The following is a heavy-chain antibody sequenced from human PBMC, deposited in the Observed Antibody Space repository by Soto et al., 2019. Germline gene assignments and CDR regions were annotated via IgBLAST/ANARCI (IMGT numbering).Heavy chain of an antibody. CDR1: GYNFTSYW. CDR3: ARGYSSSWYFGKYYFDY. D-gene: IGHD6-13*01. Sequence: EVPLVQSGSYVKKPAESLKISCKGSGYNFTSYWICWVRQMPGKCLECMWIIYPGDSDTRYSPSFQGQVTISADKSISTAYLQWSSLKASDTAMYYCARGYSSSWYFGKYYFDYWGQGTLVTVSS. J-gene: IGHJ4*02. CDR2: IYPGDSDT. V-gene: IGHV5-51*01.